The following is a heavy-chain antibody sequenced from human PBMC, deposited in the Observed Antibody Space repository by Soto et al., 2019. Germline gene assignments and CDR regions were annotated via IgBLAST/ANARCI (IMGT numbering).Heavy chain of an antibody. CDR1: GFTFSSYA. Sequence: GGSLRLSCAASGFTFSSYAMHWVRQAPGKGLEWVAVISYDGSNKYYADSVKGRFTISRDNSKNTLYLQMNSLRAEDTAVYYCARPRSSGWYNWVFDYWGQGTLVTVSS. CDR2: ISYDGSNK. D-gene: IGHD6-19*01. J-gene: IGHJ4*02. CDR3: ARPRSSGWYNWVFDY. V-gene: IGHV3-30-3*01.